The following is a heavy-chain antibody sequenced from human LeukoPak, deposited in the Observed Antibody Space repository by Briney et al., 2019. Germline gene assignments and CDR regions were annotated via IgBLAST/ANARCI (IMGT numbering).Heavy chain of an antibody. Sequence: SETLSLTCTVSGGSISSGDYYWSWIRQPPGKGLEWIGYIFYSGSPYYNPSLTSRVTISVDTSKNQFSLKLSSVTAADTAVYYCASLRTYYYGSGANGYYFDYWGQGTLVTVSS. D-gene: IGHD3-10*01. J-gene: IGHJ4*02. CDR3: ASLRTYYYGSGANGYYFDY. V-gene: IGHV4-30-4*08. CDR1: GGSISSGDYY. CDR2: IFYSGSP.